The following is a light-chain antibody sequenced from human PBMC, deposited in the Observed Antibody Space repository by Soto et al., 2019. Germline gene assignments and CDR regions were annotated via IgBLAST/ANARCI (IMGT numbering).Light chain of an antibody. J-gene: IGKJ2*01. CDR2: GAS. CDR1: QRVAGNY. Sequence: EIVLTQSPGTLSLSPGERATLSCRASQRVAGNYLAWYQQKPGQAPRLLIYGASTRAAGVPDRFSGSGSGTDFTITITRLEPEDFAVYYCQQYGRSPLLYTFGQGTKLGVK. V-gene: IGKV3-20*01. CDR3: QQYGRSPLLYT.